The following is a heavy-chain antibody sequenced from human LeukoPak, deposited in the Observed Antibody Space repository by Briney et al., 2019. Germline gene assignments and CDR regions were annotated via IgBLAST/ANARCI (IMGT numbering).Heavy chain of an antibody. Sequence: GGSLRLSCAASGFTFTSYWMTWVRQAPGKGLEWVANINEDGGGRYYVDSVKGRFTISRDNAKNSVHLQMNSLRAEDTAVYYCARGAYSSGWAYFDHWGQGTLVTVSS. V-gene: IGHV3-7*01. CDR3: ARGAYSSGWAYFDH. J-gene: IGHJ4*02. CDR1: GFTFTSYW. CDR2: INEDGGGR. D-gene: IGHD6-19*01.